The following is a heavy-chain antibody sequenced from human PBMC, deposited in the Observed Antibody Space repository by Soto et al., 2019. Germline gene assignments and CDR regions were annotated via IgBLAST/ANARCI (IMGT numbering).Heavy chain of an antibody. Sequence: EVQLVESGGGLVQPGGSLRLSCAASGFTFSSYWMSWVRQAPGKGLEWVANIKQDGSEKYYVDSVKGRFTISRDNAKNSLYLQMNSLSAEDTAVYYCARDVLRFLEWLLPTFDYWGQGTLVTVSS. D-gene: IGHD3-3*01. V-gene: IGHV3-7*01. CDR3: ARDVLRFLEWLLPTFDY. CDR1: GFTFSSYW. CDR2: IKQDGSEK. J-gene: IGHJ4*02.